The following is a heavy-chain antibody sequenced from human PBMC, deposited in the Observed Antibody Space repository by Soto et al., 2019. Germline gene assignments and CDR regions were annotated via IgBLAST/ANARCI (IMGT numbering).Heavy chain of an antibody. D-gene: IGHD3-3*01. CDR2: INSDGSST. J-gene: IGHJ4*02. Sequence: SLRLSCAASGFTFSSYWMHWVRQAPGKGLVWVSRINSDGSSTSYADSVKGRFTISRDNAKNTLYLQMNSLRAEDTAVYYCARDLTYYDFWSGYHNFGYWGQGTLVTVSS. V-gene: IGHV3-74*01. CDR1: GFTFSSYW. CDR3: ARDLTYYDFWSGYHNFGY.